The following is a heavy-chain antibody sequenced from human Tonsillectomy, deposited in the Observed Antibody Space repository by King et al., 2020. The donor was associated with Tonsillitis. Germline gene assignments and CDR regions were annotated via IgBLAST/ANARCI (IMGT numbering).Heavy chain of an antibody. Sequence: VQLVESGGGLVQPGESLRLSCAASGFSVSSSYMSWVRQAPGKGLEWVSVIYGAGRTYYADSVKGRFTISRDNSKNKLYLQMNSLRAEDTAVYYCARGVPFDYWGQGTLVTVSS. CDR1: GFSVSSSY. J-gene: IGHJ4*02. CDR3: ARGVPFDY. CDR2: IYGAGRT. V-gene: IGHV3-66*01. D-gene: IGHD3-16*01.